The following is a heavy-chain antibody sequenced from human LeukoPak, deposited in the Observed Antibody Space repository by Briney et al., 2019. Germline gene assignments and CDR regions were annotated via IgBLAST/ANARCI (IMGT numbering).Heavy chain of an antibody. CDR1: GGSFSGYY. J-gene: IGHJ6*03. CDR3: ARGRRVLARKPRNYYYYMDV. D-gene: IGHD2-8*01. Sequence: SETLSLTCAVYGGSFSGYYWSWILQPPGKGLEWIGEINHSGSTNYNPSLKSRVTISVDTSKNQFSLKLSSVTAADTAVYYCARGRRVLARKPRNYYYYMDVWGKGTTVTVSS. CDR2: INHSGST. V-gene: IGHV4-34*01.